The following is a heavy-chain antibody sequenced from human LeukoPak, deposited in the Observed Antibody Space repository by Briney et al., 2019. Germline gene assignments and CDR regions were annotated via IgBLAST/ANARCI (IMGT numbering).Heavy chain of an antibody. Sequence: PSETLSLTCTVSGGSISSYYWSWIRQPPGKGLEWIGYIYYSGSTNYNPSLKSRVTISVDTPKNQFSLKLSSVTAADTAVYYCARNSDPNWYGMDVWGQGTTVTVSS. CDR3: ARNSDPNWYGMDV. CDR2: IYYSGST. V-gene: IGHV4-59*01. J-gene: IGHJ6*02. D-gene: IGHD2-21*02. CDR1: GGSISSYY.